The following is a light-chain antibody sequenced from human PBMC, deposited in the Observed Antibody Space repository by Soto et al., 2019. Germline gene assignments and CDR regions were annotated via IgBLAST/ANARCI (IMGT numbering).Light chain of an antibody. CDR3: SSSTSSSTRV. V-gene: IGLV2-14*01. Sequence: QSALTQPASVSGSPGQSITISCTGTSSDVGGYNFVSWYQQHQGKAPKLMIYEVSDRPSGVSNRFSGSKSGNTASLTISGLQAEDEADYYCSSSTSSSTRVFGTGTKLTVL. CDR1: SSDVGGYNF. CDR2: EVS. J-gene: IGLJ1*01.